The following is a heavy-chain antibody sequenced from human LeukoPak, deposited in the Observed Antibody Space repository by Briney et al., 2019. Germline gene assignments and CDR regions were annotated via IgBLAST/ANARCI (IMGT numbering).Heavy chain of an antibody. CDR3: ARVAVYCSSSTCRTNFDS. D-gene: IGHD2-2*01. V-gene: IGHV3-7*01. CDR2: MNHDGSDQ. Sequence: GGSLRLSCAASGFTFRNSYMSWVRQAPGKGLEWVAYMNHDGSDQSHVDSVRGRFTISRDNAKNSLYLQMNSLRVEDTAVYYCARVAVYCSSSTCRTNFDSWGQGTLVTVSS. CDR1: GFTFRNSY. J-gene: IGHJ4*02.